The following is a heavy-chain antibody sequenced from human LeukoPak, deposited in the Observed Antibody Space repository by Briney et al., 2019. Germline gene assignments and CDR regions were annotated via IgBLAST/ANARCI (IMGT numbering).Heavy chain of an antibody. CDR3: AKHSGLRYNWKGWFDP. Sequence: ASVKVSCKASGYTFTSYGISWVRQAPGQGLEWMGWISAYNGNTNYAQKLQGRVTMTTDTSTSTAYMELRSLRSDDTAVYYCAKHSGLRYNWKGWFDPWGQGTLVTVSS. CDR1: GYTFTSYG. J-gene: IGHJ5*02. V-gene: IGHV1-18*01. D-gene: IGHD1-1*01. CDR2: ISAYNGNT.